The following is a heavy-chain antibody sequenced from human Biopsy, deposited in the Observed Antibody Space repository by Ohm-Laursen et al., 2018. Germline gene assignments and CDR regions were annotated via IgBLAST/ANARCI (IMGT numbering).Heavy chain of an antibody. D-gene: IGHD6-19*01. Sequence: SLRLSCAASGFTFGHYAMHWVRQAPGKGLEWISLIWYDGTNEDYADSVKGRFTISRGNSKNTLYLQINTLTLGDTAFYYCARGLSSGWYGYFDVWGRGTLVTVSS. CDR1: GFTFGHYA. CDR2: IWYDGTNE. CDR3: ARGLSSGWYGYFDV. V-gene: IGHV3-33*04. J-gene: IGHJ2*01.